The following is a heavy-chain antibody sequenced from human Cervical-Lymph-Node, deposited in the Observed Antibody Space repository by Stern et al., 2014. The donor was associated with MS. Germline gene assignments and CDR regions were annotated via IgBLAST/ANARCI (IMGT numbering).Heavy chain of an antibody. J-gene: IGHJ4*02. CDR1: GYTFTSYG. Sequence: QVQLVQSGAEVKKPGASVKVSCEASGYTFTSYGISWVRQAPGQGLEWMGWISPYNDNPKYTQKVQGRVTMTTDTSTSTAYMELRSLRSDDTAVYYCARDSIAVPAKTGDHWGRGTLVTVSS. CDR2: ISPYNDNP. D-gene: IGHD2-15*01. V-gene: IGHV1-18*01. CDR3: ARDSIAVPAKTGDH.